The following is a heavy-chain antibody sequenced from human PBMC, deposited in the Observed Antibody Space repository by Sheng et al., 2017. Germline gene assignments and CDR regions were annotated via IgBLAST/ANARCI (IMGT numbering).Heavy chain of an antibody. CDR3: ARGQTITNDYHRWLDP. Sequence: QVQLQESGPGLVKPSETLSLTCGVSGYSISSGHYWGWIRQPPGKGLEWIGSMYHSGRTYYNPSLKSRVTISLDTSNNQFSLRLRSVTAADTAVYYCARGQTITNDYHRWLDPWGQGTLVTVSS. CDR2: MYHSGRT. D-gene: IGHD1-1*01. CDR1: GYSISSGHY. J-gene: IGHJ5*02. V-gene: IGHV4-38-2*01.